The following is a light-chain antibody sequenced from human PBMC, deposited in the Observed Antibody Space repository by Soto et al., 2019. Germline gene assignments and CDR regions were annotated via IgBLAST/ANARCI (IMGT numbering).Light chain of an antibody. Sequence: QSVLTQPASVSGSPGQSITISCTGTSSDVGGYNYVSWYQQHPGKAPKFMIYDVSNRPSGVSNRFSGSKSVNTASLTISRLQAEDEADYYCCSYTTSNTSQIVIGTGTKRTVL. CDR1: SSDVGGYNY. CDR2: DVS. J-gene: IGLJ1*01. CDR3: CSYTTSNTSQIV. V-gene: IGLV2-14*01.